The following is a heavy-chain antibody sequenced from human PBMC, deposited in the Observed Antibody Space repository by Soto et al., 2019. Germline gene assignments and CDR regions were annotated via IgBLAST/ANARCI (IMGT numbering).Heavy chain of an antibody. V-gene: IGHV6-1*01. J-gene: IGHJ6*03. D-gene: IGHD1-7*01. CDR2: TYYRSRWYN. CDR3: AGTTSHQWYYMDV. CDR1: GDRVSSNSAA. Sequence: SQILSLTCAISGDRVSSNSAAWNWIRLSPSRGLEWLARTYYRSRWYNDYAVSVRSRITVNPDTSKNQFSLQLTSVTPEDTAVYYCAGTTSHQWYYMDVWGKGTTVTVSS.